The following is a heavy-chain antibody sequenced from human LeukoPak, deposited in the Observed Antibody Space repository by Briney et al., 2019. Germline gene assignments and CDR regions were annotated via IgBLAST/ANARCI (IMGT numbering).Heavy chain of an antibody. D-gene: IGHD6-13*01. CDR2: ISSSSSTI. V-gene: IGHV3-48*02. CDR3: ARGYSSSLDY. CDR1: GFTFSSFS. J-gene: IGHJ4*02. Sequence: PVGSLRLSCAASGFTFSSFSMNWVRQAPGKGLEWVSYISSSSSTIYYADSVKGRFTISRDNAKNSLYLQMSSLRDDDTAVYYCARGYSSSLDYWGEGTMVTVSS.